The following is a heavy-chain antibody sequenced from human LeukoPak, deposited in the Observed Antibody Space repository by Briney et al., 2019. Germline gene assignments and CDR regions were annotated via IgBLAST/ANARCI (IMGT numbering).Heavy chain of an antibody. CDR1: GFTFSSYW. D-gene: IGHD3/OR15-3a*01. Sequence: GGSLRLSCAASGFTFSSYWMSWPRQAPGKGLEWVANINEDGSEKYYVDSVKGRFTFSRDNARNSLYLQMNSLRAEDTAVYYCARDSWTDYWGQGTLVTVSS. CDR2: INEDGSEK. CDR3: ARDSWTDY. V-gene: IGHV3-7*01. J-gene: IGHJ4*02.